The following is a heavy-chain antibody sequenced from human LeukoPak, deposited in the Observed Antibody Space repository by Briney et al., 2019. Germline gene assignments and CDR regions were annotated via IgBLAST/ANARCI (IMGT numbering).Heavy chain of an antibody. V-gene: IGHV3-48*01. CDR1: GFTFGSYS. CDR3: ARDSKWLVRGAFDY. CDR2: ISSSSSTI. Sequence: GGSLRLSCAASGFTFGSYSMNWVRQAPGKGLEWVSYISSSSSTIYYADSVKGRFTISRDNAKNSLYLQMNSLRAEDTAVYYCARDSKWLVRGAFDYWGQGTLVTVSS. D-gene: IGHD6-19*01. J-gene: IGHJ4*02.